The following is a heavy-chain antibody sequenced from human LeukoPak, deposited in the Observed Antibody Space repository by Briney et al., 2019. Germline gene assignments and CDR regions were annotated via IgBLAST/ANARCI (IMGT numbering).Heavy chain of an antibody. CDR3: TRDSRTMVNGY. V-gene: IGHV3-49*03. D-gene: IGHD5-18*01. CDR1: GFTFGDYA. Sequence: GGSLRLSCTASGFTFGDYAMSWFRQAPGKGLKWVGFIRSKAYGGTTEYAASVKGTFTISRDDSKSIAYLQMNSLKTEDTAVYYCTRDSRTMVNGYWGQGTLVTVSS. CDR2: IRSKAYGGTT. J-gene: IGHJ4*02.